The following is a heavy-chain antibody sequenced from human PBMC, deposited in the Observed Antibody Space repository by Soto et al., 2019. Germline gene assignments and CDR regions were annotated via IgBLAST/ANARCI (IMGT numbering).Heavy chain of an antibody. V-gene: IGHV3-30*18. CDR2: ISYEGSKK. CDR1: GFTFSSYA. Sequence: GGSLRLSCAASGFTFSSYAMHWVRQAPGKGLEWVALISYEGSKKYYADSVKGRLTISRDNSKNTLSLQMDSLRAEDTAVYYWAKVVYSGSYYGIDYWGQGTLVTGSS. J-gene: IGHJ4*02. CDR3: AKVVYSGSYYGIDY. D-gene: IGHD1-26*01.